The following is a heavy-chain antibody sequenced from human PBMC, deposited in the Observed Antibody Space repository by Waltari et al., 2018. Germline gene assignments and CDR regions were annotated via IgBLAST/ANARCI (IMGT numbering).Heavy chain of an antibody. CDR1: GFTCSSYG. CDR3: AKDLGVGATGAFDI. D-gene: IGHD1-26*01. J-gene: IGHJ3*02. CDR2: IWYDGSNK. Sequence: QVQLVESGGGVVQPGRSLRLSCAASGFTCSSYGMHWVRKAQGKGLEWVAVIWYDGSNKVSAGSVKVRVTISRDHSKNPLYLQMNSLRAEDTAMYYCAKDLGVGATGAFDIWGQGTMVTVSS. V-gene: IGHV3-30*18.